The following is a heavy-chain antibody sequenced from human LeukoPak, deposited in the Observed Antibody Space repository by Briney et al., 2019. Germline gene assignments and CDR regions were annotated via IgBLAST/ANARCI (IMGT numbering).Heavy chain of an antibody. Sequence: GRSLRLSCAASGFTFSSHGMHWVRQAPGKGLEWVAVISYDGSNKYYADSVKGRFTISRDNSKNTLYLQMNSLRAEDTAVYYCAKPIRGQLVIDYWGQGTLVTVSS. CDR2: ISYDGSNK. CDR1: GFTFSSHG. CDR3: AKPIRGQLVIDY. J-gene: IGHJ4*02. V-gene: IGHV3-30*18. D-gene: IGHD6-13*01.